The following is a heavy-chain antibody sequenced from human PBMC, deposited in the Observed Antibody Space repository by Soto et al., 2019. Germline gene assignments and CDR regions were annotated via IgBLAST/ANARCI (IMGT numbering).Heavy chain of an antibody. D-gene: IGHD1-26*01. J-gene: IGHJ4*02. CDR1: GGSVSIGDYY. V-gene: IGHV4-30-4*01. Sequence: QVQLQESGPGLVKPSQTLSLTCTVSGGSVSIGDYYWSWIRQPPGKGLEWIGNIYHSGNTYYNPSLKSRVAISVDTSKNQFSLKLSSVTAADTAVYYCARAPDGSYYEFWYCGQGTLVTVSS. CDR3: ARAPDGSYYEFWY. CDR2: IYHSGNT.